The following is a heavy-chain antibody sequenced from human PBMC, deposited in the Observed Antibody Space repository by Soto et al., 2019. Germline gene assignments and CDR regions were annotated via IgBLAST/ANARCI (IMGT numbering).Heavy chain of an antibody. Sequence: QVQLVQSGAEVKKPGSSVKVSCKASGGTFSSYAISWVRQAPGQGLEWMGGIIPIFGTADYAQKFQGRVTITADESTTTAYMELSSLRSEDTAVYYCATQGLPNYYYSGMDVWGQGTTVTVSS. V-gene: IGHV1-69*12. D-gene: IGHD5-18*01. CDR3: ATQGLPNYYYSGMDV. CDR2: IIPIFGTA. J-gene: IGHJ6*02. CDR1: GGTFSSYA.